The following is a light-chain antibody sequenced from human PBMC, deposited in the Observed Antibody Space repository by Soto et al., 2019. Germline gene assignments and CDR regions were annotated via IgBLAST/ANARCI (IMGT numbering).Light chain of an antibody. CDR1: SSDVGGYNY. Sequence: QSALTQPASVSGSPGQSITISCTGTSSDVGGYNYVSWYQQHPGKAPKLMIYEVNHRPSGVANRFSGSKSGNTASLTISGRQAEDEAEYYCTSYTSSITYVFGTGTKVTVL. V-gene: IGLV2-14*01. CDR3: TSYTSSITYV. J-gene: IGLJ1*01. CDR2: EVN.